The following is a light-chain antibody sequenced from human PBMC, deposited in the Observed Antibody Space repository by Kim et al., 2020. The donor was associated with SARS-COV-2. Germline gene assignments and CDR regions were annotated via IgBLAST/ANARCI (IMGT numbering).Light chain of an antibody. CDR2: EVS. V-gene: IGLV2-23*02. J-gene: IGLJ3*02. Sequence: GQSITISCAGTSSAVGSYNLVSWYQQHPGKAPKLMIYEVSKRPSGVSNRFSGSKSGNTASLTISGLQAEDEADYYCCSYAGSSTLVFGGGTQLTVL. CDR1: SSAVGSYNL. CDR3: CSYAGSSTLV.